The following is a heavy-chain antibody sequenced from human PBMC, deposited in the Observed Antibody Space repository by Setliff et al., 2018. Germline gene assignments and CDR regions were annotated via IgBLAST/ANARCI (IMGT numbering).Heavy chain of an antibody. CDR1: GFTFSGSA. CDR2: IRSKANSYAT. Sequence: GGSLRLSCAASGFTFSGSAMHWVRQASGKGLEWVGRIRSKANSYATAYAGSMKGRFTISRDDSKNTAYLQMNSLKTEDTAVYFCTMPLPLSGRDTYYFDYWGLGALVTVS. CDR3: TMPLPLSGRDTYYFDY. V-gene: IGHV3-73*01. J-gene: IGHJ4*02.